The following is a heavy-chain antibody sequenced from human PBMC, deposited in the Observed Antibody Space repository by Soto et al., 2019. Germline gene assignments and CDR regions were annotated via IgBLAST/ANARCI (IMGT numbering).Heavy chain of an antibody. CDR1: GGSIRDYF. D-gene: IGHD4-17*01. CDR3: ARVGGDDFGDSGGFDY. V-gene: IGHV4-59*01. J-gene: IGHJ4*02. Sequence: SETLSLTCTVSGGSIRDYFWTWIRQPPGKGLEWIGYIYYSGRTNCNPSLKSRVSISVDTSKNHFSLQLRSVTAADTAVYYCARVGGDDFGDSGGFDYWGQGTRVTVSS. CDR2: IYYSGRT.